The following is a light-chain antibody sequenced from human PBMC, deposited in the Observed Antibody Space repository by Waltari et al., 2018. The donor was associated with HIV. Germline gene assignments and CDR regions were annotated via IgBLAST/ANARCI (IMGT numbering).Light chain of an antibody. V-gene: IGLV1-44*01. CDR2: SNY. CDR1: SSNIGSNI. J-gene: IGLJ2*01. CDR3: AAWDDSLNGPV. Sequence: QSVLTQPPSASGTPGQRVTISCSGSSSNIGSNIVNWFQQLPGTAPKLLIYSNYQRPSGFPARFSCSKAGTSASLAISGLQSEDEADYYCAAWDDSLNGPVFGGGTKLTVL.